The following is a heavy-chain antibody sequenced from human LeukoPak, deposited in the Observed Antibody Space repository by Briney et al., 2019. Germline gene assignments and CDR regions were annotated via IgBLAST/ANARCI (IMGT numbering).Heavy chain of an antibody. CDR2: MDPNSGDT. CDR1: GYTLTYYD. V-gene: IGHV1-8*01. Sequence: GASVKVSCKASGYTLTYYDMNWVRQATGQGVEWMGRMDPNSGDTDYAENFRGRLSMTRDTTIGTAYIEQINLRCEDTAIYYYSTGASYETLTGEYYYAMDVWGQGTTVTVSS. CDR3: STGASYETLTGEYYYAMDV. J-gene: IGHJ6*02. D-gene: IGHD3-9*01.